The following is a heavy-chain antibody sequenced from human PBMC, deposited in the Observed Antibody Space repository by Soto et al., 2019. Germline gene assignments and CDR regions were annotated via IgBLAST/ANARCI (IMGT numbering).Heavy chain of an antibody. CDR1: GFTFSSYA. CDR2: ISGSGGST. V-gene: IGHV3-23*01. D-gene: IGHD1-26*01. CDR3: AKDREGPKRIVGATTYYFDY. J-gene: IGHJ4*02. Sequence: GGSLRLSCAASGFTFSSYAMSWVRQAPGKGLEWVSAISGSGGSTYYADSVKGRFTISRDNSKNTLYLQMNSLRAEDTAVYYCAKDREGPKRIVGATTYYFDYWGQGTLVTVSS.